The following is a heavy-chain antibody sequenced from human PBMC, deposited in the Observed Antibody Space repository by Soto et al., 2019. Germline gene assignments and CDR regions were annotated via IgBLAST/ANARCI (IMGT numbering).Heavy chain of an antibody. V-gene: IGHV1-69*13. CDR1: GGTFSSYA. D-gene: IGHD2-15*01. CDR3: ARGGRCSCYSHFCGMDV. J-gene: IGHJ6*02. CDR2: IIPIFGTA. Sequence: SVKVSCKASGGTFSSYAISWVRQAPGQGLEWMGGIIPIFGTANYAQKFQGRVTITADGSTSTAYMELSSLRSEDTAVYYCARGGRCSCYSHFCGMDVWGQGTTVTVSS.